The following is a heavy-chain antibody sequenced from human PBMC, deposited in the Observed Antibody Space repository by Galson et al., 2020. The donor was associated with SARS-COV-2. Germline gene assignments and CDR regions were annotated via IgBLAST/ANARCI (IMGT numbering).Heavy chain of an antibody. CDR1: GGSISSYY. J-gene: IGHJ4*02. Sequence: ETSETLSLTCTVSGGSISSYYWSWIRQPPGKGLEWIGYIYYSGSTNYNPSLKSRVTISVDTSKNQFSLKLSSVIAADTAVYYCAMGIVGVRVDSWGQRTLVTVSS. CDR2: IYYSGST. D-gene: IGHD1-26*01. V-gene: IGHV4-59*01. CDR3: AMGIVGVRVDS.